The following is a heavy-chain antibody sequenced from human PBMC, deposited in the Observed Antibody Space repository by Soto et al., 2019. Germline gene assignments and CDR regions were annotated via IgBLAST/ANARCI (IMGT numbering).Heavy chain of an antibody. J-gene: IGHJ6*02. Sequence: PGGSLRLSCAASGFTFSTYGMHWVRQAPGKGLEWVAVIWYDGSNKYYADSVKSRFTISRDNSKNTLYLQMNSLRAEDTAVYYCARVGVVNGDLYGMDVWGQGSTVTVS. D-gene: IGHD4-17*01. V-gene: IGHV3-33*01. CDR3: ARVGVVNGDLYGMDV. CDR2: IWYDGSNK. CDR1: GFTFSTYG.